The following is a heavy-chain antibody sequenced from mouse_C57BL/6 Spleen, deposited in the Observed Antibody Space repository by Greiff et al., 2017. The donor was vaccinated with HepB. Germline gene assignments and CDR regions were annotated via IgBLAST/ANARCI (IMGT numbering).Heavy chain of an antibody. Sequence: VQLQQPGAELVRPGSSVKLSCKASGYTFTSYWMHWVKQRPIQGLEWIGNIDPSDSETHYNQKFKDKATLTVDKSSSTAYMQLSSLTSEDSAVYYCARGRFTTVDFDVWGTGTTVTVSS. CDR3: ARGRFTTVDFDV. CDR2: IDPSDSET. J-gene: IGHJ1*03. V-gene: IGHV1-52*01. D-gene: IGHD1-1*01. CDR1: GYTFTSYW.